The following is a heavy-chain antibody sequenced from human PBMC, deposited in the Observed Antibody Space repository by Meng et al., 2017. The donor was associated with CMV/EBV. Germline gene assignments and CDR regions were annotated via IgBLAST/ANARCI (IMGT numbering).Heavy chain of an antibody. CDR2: IYSGGST. CDR3: ARITVGAIDY. CDR1: GLPVGSNY. D-gene: IGHD4-23*01. J-gene: IGHJ4*02. V-gene: IGHV3-53*01. Sequence: LSLSFAASGLPVGSNYMSWVRQAPGKRLEWVSVIYSGGSTYYADSVTGRFTISRDNSKNTLYLQMNSLRAEDTAVYYCARITVGAIDYWGQGTLVTVS.